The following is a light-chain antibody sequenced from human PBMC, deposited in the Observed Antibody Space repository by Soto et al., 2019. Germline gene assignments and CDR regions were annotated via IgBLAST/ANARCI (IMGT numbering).Light chain of an antibody. V-gene: IGLV2-23*01. CDR3: CSYADSSTSVV. CDR2: EGS. Sequence: QSALTQPASVSGSPGQSITISCTGTSSDVGGYNLVSWYQQFPDKAPKLMIYEGSKRPSGVSNRFSGSKSGNTASLTISGLQAEDEADYYCCSYADSSTSVVFGGGTKLTVL. J-gene: IGLJ2*01. CDR1: SSDVGGYNL.